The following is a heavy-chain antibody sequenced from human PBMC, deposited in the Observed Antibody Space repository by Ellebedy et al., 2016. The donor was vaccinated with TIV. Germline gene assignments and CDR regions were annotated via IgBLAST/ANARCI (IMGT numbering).Heavy chain of an antibody. CDR3: ARDSPIEEYTAWGDYYYYMDV. Sequence: ASVKVSXXASGYTFTSYYMHWVRQAPGQGLEWMGIINPSGGSTSYAQKFQGRVTMTRDTSTSTVYMELSSLRSEDTAVYYCARDSPIEEYTAWGDYYYYMDVWGKGTTVTVSS. CDR2: INPSGGST. D-gene: IGHD2/OR15-2a*01. CDR1: GYTFTSYY. J-gene: IGHJ6*03. V-gene: IGHV1-46*01.